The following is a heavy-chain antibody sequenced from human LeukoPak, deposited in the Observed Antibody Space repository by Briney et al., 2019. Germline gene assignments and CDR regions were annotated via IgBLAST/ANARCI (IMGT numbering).Heavy chain of an antibody. Sequence: AASVKVPCKASGGTFSSYAISWVRQAPGQGLEWMGRIIPIFGTANYAQKFQGRVTITTDESTSTAYMELSSLRSEDTAVYYCAIRYYYDSSGYPLFDYWGQGTLVTVSS. CDR3: AIRYYYDSSGYPLFDY. CDR2: IIPIFGTA. CDR1: GGTFSSYA. D-gene: IGHD3-22*01. J-gene: IGHJ4*02. V-gene: IGHV1-69*05.